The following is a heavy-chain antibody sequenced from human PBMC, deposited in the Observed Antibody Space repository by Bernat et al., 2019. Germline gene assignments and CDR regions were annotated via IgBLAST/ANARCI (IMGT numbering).Heavy chain of an antibody. D-gene: IGHD2-2*01. CDR3: ARAGGYCSSTSCYAFDI. CDR2: IIPIFGTA. V-gene: IGHV1-69*01. CDR1: GGTFSSYA. Sequence: QVQLVQSGAEVKKPGSSVKVSCKASGGTFSSYAISWVRQAPGQGLDWMGGIIPIFGTANYAQKFQGRVTITADESTSTAYMELSSLRSEDTAVYYCARAGGYCSSTSCYAFDIWGQGTMVTVSS. J-gene: IGHJ3*02.